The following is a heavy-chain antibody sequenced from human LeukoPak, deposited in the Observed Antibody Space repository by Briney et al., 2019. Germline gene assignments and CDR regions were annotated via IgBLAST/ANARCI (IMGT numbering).Heavy chain of an antibody. CDR2: INHSGST. CDR1: GGSFSGYY. J-gene: IGHJ4*02. CDR3: ARYNWNAFDY. Sequence: SETLSLTCAVYGGSFSGYYWSWIRQPPGKGLEWIGEINHSGSTNYNPSLKSRATISVDTSKNQFSLKLSSVTAADTAVYYCARYNWNAFDYWGQGTLVTVSS. D-gene: IGHD1-20*01. V-gene: IGHV4-34*01.